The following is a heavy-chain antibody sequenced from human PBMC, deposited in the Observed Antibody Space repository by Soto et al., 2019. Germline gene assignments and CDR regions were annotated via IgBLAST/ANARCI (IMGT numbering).Heavy chain of an antibody. D-gene: IGHD1-7*01. CDR3: ARGFNWNYAEGFDY. V-gene: IGHV4-59*01. J-gene: IGHJ4*02. CDR2: IYYSGST. CDR1: GGSISSYY. Sequence: ASETLSLTCTVSGGSISSYYWGWIRQPPGKGLEWIGYIYYSGSTNYNPSLKSRVTISVDTSKNQFSLKLSSVTAADTAVYYCARGFNWNYAEGFDYWGQGTLVTVS.